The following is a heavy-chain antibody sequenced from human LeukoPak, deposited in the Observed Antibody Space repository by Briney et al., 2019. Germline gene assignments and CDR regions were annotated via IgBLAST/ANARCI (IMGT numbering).Heavy chain of an antibody. CDR2: IYYSGST. Sequence: PSETLSLTCTASGGSISSYYWSWIRQPPGKGLEWIGYIYYSGSTNYSPSLKSRVTISLDTSKSQFSLKLKSVTAADTAVYYCARGGYYGSGNDFRFDPWGQGTLVTVSS. CDR1: GGSISSYY. V-gene: IGHV4-59*01. D-gene: IGHD3-10*01. CDR3: ARGGYYGSGNDFRFDP. J-gene: IGHJ5*02.